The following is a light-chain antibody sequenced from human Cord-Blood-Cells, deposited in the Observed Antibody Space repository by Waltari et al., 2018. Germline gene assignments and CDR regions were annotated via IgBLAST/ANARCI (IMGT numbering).Light chain of an antibody. Sequence: SYVLTQPPSVSVAPGKTARITCGGNNIGSKSVHWYQQKPGQAPVLVIYYDSTRPSGIPERFSGSNSGNTATLTISRVEAGDEADYYGQVWDSSSDHWVFGVGTKLTVL. V-gene: IGLV3-21*04. J-gene: IGLJ3*02. CDR2: YDS. CDR1: NIGSKS. CDR3: QVWDSSSDHWV.